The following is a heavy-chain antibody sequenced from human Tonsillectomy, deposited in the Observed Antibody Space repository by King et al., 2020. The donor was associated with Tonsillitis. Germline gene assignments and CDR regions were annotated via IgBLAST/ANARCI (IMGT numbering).Heavy chain of an antibody. V-gene: IGHV3-7*01. CDR3: ARDPDSIVGFSFDY. CDR1: GFTFSNFW. CDR2: IKQDGSAK. D-gene: IGHD1-26*01. J-gene: IGHJ4*02. Sequence: VQLVESGGGLVQPGGSLRLSCAASGFTFSNFWMNWVRQAPGKGLEWVANIKQDGSAKYYVDSVKGRFTISRDNAKNSLYLQMNSLRAEDTAVYYCARDPDSIVGFSFDYWGPGTLVTVSP.